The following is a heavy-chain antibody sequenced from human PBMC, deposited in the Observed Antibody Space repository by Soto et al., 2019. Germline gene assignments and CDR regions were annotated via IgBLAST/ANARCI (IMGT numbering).Heavy chain of an antibody. CDR2: IIPILGIA. J-gene: IGHJ4*02. V-gene: IGHV1-69*02. CDR1: GGTFSSYT. Sequence: QVQLVQSGAEVKKPGSSVKVSCKASGGTFSSYTISWVRQAPGQGLEWMGRIIPILGIANYAQKFQGRVTITADKSTSTAYMELSSLRSEDTAVYYCANHCSGGSCYAGSMVFDYWGQGTLVTVSS. D-gene: IGHD2-15*01. CDR3: ANHCSGGSCYAGSMVFDY.